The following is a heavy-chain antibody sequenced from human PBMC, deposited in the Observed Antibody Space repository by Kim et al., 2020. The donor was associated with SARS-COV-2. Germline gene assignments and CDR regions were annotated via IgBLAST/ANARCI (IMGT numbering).Heavy chain of an antibody. CDR1: GGSFSGYY. D-gene: IGHD3-9*01. Sequence: SETLSLTCAVYGGSFSGYYWSWIRQPPGKGLEWVGEINHSGSTNYNPSLKSRVTISVDTSKNQFALKLSSVTAADTAVYYCARGLRYFDWLSQLFDYWGQGTRVTVSS. CDR3: ARGLRYFDWLSQLFDY. J-gene: IGHJ4*02. CDR2: INHSGST. V-gene: IGHV4-34*01.